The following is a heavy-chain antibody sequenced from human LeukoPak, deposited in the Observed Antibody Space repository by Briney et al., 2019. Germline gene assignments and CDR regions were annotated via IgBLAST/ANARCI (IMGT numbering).Heavy chain of an antibody. CDR1: GGSISSGGYY. Sequence: PSKTLSLTCTVSGGSISSGGYYWSWIRQPPGKGLEWIGYIYYSGSTNYNPSLKSRVTISVDTSKNQFSLKLSSVTAADTAVYYCARSDYYDSILTGESYYFDYWGQGTLVTVSS. CDR3: ARSDYYDSILTGESYYFDY. D-gene: IGHD3-22*01. V-gene: IGHV4-61*08. J-gene: IGHJ4*02. CDR2: IYYSGST.